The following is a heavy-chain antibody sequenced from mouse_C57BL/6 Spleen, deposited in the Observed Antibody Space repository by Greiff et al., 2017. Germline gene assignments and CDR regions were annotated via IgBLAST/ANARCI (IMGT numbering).Heavy chain of an antibody. CDR3: ARPYYYGSSYGFAY. J-gene: IGHJ3*01. Sequence: VQLQQPGAELVMPGASVKLSCKASGYTFTSYWMHWVKQRPGQGLEWIGEIDPSDSYTNYNQKFKGKSTLTVDKSSSTAYMQLSSLTSEDSAVSYCARPYYYGSSYGFAYWGQGTLVTVSA. CDR1: GYTFTSYW. V-gene: IGHV1-69*01. CDR2: IDPSDSYT. D-gene: IGHD1-1*01.